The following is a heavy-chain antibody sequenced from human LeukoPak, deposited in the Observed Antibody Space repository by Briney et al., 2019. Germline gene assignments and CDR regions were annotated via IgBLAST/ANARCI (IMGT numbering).Heavy chain of an antibody. CDR2: IKQDGSEK. V-gene: IGHV3-7*01. Sequence: GGSLRLSCAASGFTFSSYWMSWVRQAPGKGLEWVANIKQDGSEKYYVDSVKGRFTISRDNAKNSLYLQMNSLRAEDTAVYYCARDRKLRYFDWLSSYYFDYWGQGTLVTVSS. D-gene: IGHD3-9*01. CDR1: GFTFSSYW. CDR3: ARDRKLRYFDWLSSYYFDY. J-gene: IGHJ4*02.